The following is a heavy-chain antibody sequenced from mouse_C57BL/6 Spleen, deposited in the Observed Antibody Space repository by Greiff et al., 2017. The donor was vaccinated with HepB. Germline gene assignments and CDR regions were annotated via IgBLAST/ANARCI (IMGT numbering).Heavy chain of an antibody. CDR1: GYTFTSYW. D-gene: IGHD1-1*01. CDR2: IHPNSGST. J-gene: IGHJ2*01. Sequence: QVQLQQPGAELVKPGASVKLSCKASGYTFTSYWMHWVKQRPGQGLEWIGMIHPNSGSTNYNEKFKSKATLTVDKSSSTAYMQLSSLTSEDSAVYYCATHYYGSSFYYFDYWGQSTTLTVSS. V-gene: IGHV1-64*01. CDR3: ATHYYGSSFYYFDY.